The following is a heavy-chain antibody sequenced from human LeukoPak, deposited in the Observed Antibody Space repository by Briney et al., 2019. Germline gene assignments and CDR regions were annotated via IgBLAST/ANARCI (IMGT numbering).Heavy chain of an antibody. CDR3: ARIKGGAYTGNFDL. D-gene: IGHD2-21*01. Sequence: PGGSLRLSCAVSGFTFSSYWLHWVRQAPGKGLVWVSRISGDESSTSYADSVQGRFTISRDNAKSTLYLQMHSLRAEDTAVYYCARIKGGAYTGNFDLWGRGTLVTVSS. V-gene: IGHV3-74*01. CDR2: ISGDESST. CDR1: GFTFSSYW. J-gene: IGHJ2*01.